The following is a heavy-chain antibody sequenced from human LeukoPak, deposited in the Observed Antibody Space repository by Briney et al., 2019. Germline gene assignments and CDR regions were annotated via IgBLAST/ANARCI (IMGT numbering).Heavy chain of an antibody. CDR2: IYYSGST. D-gene: IGHD6-19*01. J-gene: IGHJ4*02. CDR1: GGSISSSSYY. CDR3: ARLRSGWTFDY. V-gene: IGHV4-39*07. Sequence: PSETLSLTCTVSGGSISSSSYYWGWIRQPPGKGLEWIGSIYYSGSTYYNPSLKSRVTISVDTSKNQFSLKLSSVTAADTAVYYCARLRSGWTFDYWGQGTLVTVSS.